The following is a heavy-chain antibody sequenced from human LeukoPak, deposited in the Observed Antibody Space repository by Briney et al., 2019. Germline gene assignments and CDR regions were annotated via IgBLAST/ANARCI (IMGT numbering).Heavy chain of an antibody. Sequence: SETLSLTCAVSGGSISSSNWWSWVRQPPGKGLEWIGEIYHSGSTNYNPSLKSRVTISVDKSKNQFSLKLSSVTAADTAVYYCARVSLGYYYGMDVWGQGTTVTVSS. CDR2: IYHSGST. J-gene: IGHJ6*02. CDR3: ARVSLGYYYGMDV. D-gene: IGHD7-27*01. CDR1: GGSISSSNW. V-gene: IGHV4-4*02.